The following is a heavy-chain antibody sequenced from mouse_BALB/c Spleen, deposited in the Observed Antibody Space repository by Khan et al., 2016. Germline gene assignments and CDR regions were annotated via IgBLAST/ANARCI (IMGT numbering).Heavy chain of an antibody. V-gene: IGHV9-2-1*01. CDR3: APITKVPFAY. CDR2: INTETGEP. D-gene: IGHD1-1*01. J-gene: IGHJ3*01. CDR1: GYTFTDYS. Sequence: QIQLVQSGPELKKPGETVKISCKASGYTFTDYSMHWVKQAPGKGLKWMGWINTETGEPTYADDFKGRFAFSLETSASTAYLQINNLKKEDTATYFCAPITKVPFAYWGQGTLVTVSA.